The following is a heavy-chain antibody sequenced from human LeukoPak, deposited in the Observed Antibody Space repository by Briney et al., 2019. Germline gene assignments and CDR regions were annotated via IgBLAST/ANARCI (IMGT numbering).Heavy chain of an antibody. CDR1: GFTFSNAW. J-gene: IGHJ3*02. CDR2: IKSKTDGGTT. D-gene: IGHD3-3*01. CDR3: TTGTFWSGYAFDI. V-gene: IGHV3-15*01. Sequence: NPGGSLRLSCAASGFTFSNAWMSWVRQAPGKGLEWVGRIKSKTDGGTTDYAAPVKGRFTISRDDSKNTLYLQVNSLKTEDTAVYYCTTGTFWSGYAFDIWGQGTMVTVSS.